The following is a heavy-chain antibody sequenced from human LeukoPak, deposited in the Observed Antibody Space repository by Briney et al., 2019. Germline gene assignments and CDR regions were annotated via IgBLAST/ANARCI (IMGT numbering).Heavy chain of an antibody. V-gene: IGHV3-7*01. Sequence: GGSLRLSCAASGFIYSSYLMTWVRQAPGKGLEWVANIKQDGSEKYDVDSVKGRFTISRDNAQNSLYLQMNSLRAEDTAVYYCARVYRSSSGYCFDYWGQGNLVTVSS. D-gene: IGHD6-6*01. CDR2: IKQDGSEK. J-gene: IGHJ4*02. CDR1: GFIYSSYL. CDR3: ARVYRSSSGYCFDY.